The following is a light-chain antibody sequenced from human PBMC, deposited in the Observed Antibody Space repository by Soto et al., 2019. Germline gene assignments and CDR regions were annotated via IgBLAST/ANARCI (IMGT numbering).Light chain of an antibody. CDR1: QSISSY. J-gene: IGKJ3*01. CDR3: QQKDT. V-gene: IGKV1-39*01. CDR2: TAS. Sequence: DIQMTQSPSSLSASVGDRVTITCRASQSISSYLNWYQQKPGKAPKHLIYTASSLQSGVPSRFSGSGSRTDFTLTISSLQPEDFATYSGQQKDTFGPGIKWISN.